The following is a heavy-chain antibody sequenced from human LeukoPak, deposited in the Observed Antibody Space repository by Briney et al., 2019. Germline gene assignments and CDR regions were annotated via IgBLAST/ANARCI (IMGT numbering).Heavy chain of an antibody. Sequence: PGGSLRLSCAASGFKFDDYGVSWVRQAPGKGLEWVSGTNWNGGSTGYTDSVKGRFTISRDNAKNSLYLQMNSLRADDTAFYYCARDWGSAIWGQGTLVTVS. CDR1: GFKFDDYG. CDR2: TNWNGGST. D-gene: IGHD3-16*01. CDR3: ARDWGSAI. J-gene: IGHJ4*02. V-gene: IGHV3-20*04.